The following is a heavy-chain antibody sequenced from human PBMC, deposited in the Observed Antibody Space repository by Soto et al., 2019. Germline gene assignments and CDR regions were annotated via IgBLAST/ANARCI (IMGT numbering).Heavy chain of an antibody. V-gene: IGHV3-30*18. Sequence: QVQLVESGGGVVQPGRSLRLSCAASGFTFSSYGMHWVRQAPGKGLEWVAVISCDGSNKYYADSVKGRFTISRDNSKNTLYLQKNSLRAEDTAVYYCAKDLLSKAGGLSYYYGMDVWGQGTTVTVSS. CDR2: ISCDGSNK. D-gene: IGHD3-10*01. CDR1: GFTFSSYG. J-gene: IGHJ6*02. CDR3: AKDLLSKAGGLSYYYGMDV.